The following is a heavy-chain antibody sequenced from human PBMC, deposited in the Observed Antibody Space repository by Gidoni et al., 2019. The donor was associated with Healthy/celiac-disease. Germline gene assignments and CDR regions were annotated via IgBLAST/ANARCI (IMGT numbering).Heavy chain of an antibody. CDR1: GFSLSTSGVG. J-gene: IGHJ4*02. V-gene: IGHV2-5*01. CDR2: IYWNDDK. Sequence: QITLKESGPTLVKPTQTLTLTCTFSGFSLSTSGVGVGWIRQPPGKALEWLALIYWNDDKRYSPSLKSRLTITKDTSKNQVVLTMTNMDPVDTATYYCAHSPRYNWNYVESWSGAFYYFDYWGQGTLVTVSS. D-gene: IGHD1-7*01. CDR3: AHSPRYNWNYVESWSGAFYYFDY.